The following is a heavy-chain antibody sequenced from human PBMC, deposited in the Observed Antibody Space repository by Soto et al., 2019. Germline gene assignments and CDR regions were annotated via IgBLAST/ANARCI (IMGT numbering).Heavy chain of an antibody. J-gene: IGHJ4*02. CDR3: ASRIRQGNFDY. V-gene: IGHV4-39*01. D-gene: IGHD6-13*01. Sequence: QLQLQESGPGLVKPSETLSLTCTVSGGFIISNTYYWGWIRQPPGKGLEWIGTICFSGSTYYNPTLKRRLTISVDTSKNQFSLELTSVTAAHTAVYYCASRIRQGNFDYWGQGTLVTVSS. CDR2: ICFSGST. CDR1: GGFIISNTYY.